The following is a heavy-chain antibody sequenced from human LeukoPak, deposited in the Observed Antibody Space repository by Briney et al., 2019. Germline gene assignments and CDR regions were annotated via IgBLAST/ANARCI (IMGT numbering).Heavy chain of an antibody. CDR1: GFTFSSYW. CDR2: INTDGSST. J-gene: IGHJ4*02. CDR3: ARESGISEIG. Sequence: PGGSLRLSCAASGFTFSSYWMHWVRQAPGKGLVWVSRINTDGSSTSYADSVEGRFTISRDNSKNTLYLQMNSLRAEDTAVYYCARESGISEIGWGQGTLVTVSS. V-gene: IGHV3-74*01. D-gene: IGHD6-13*01.